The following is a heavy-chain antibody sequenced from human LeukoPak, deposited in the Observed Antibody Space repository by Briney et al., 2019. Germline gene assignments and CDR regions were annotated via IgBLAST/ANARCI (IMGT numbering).Heavy chain of an antibody. V-gene: IGHV1-69*13. Sequence: SVKVSCKASGYTFTGYYMHWVRQAPGQGLEWMGGIIPIFGTANYAQKFQGRVTITADESTSTAYMELSSLRSEDTAVYYCAAVLGADYWGQGTLVTVSS. CDR3: AAVLGADY. J-gene: IGHJ4*02. D-gene: IGHD3-16*01. CDR1: GYTFTGYY. CDR2: IIPIFGTA.